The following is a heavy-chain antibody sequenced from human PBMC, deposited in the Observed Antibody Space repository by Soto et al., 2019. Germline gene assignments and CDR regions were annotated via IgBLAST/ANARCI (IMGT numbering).Heavy chain of an antibody. D-gene: IGHD3-16*01. CDR1: GFAFSSFW. Sequence: EVQLVESGGGLVQPGGSLTLSCAASGFAFSSFWMSWVRQAPGKGLEWVANINQDGSEKNSVDSVKGRFTLSRDNAKNSLFLQMNSLRAEDTAVYYCAREGRGYNYDYVYYYHYGMDVWGQGTTVTVSS. J-gene: IGHJ6*02. CDR2: INQDGSEK. V-gene: IGHV3-7*03. CDR3: AREGRGYNYDYVYYYHYGMDV.